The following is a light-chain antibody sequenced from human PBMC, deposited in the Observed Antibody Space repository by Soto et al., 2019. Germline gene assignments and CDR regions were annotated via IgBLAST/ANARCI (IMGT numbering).Light chain of an antibody. CDR2: EAT. J-gene: IGLJ3*02. Sequence: QSVLTQPASVSGSPGQSITISCTGTSSDVGNYNLVSWYQQHPGKAPKLMIYEATKRPSGISNRFSGSKSGNTASLTISGLQAEDEADYYCCSYAGSSTYWVFGGGTKVTVL. CDR3: CSYAGSSTYWV. CDR1: SSDVGNYNL. V-gene: IGLV2-23*01.